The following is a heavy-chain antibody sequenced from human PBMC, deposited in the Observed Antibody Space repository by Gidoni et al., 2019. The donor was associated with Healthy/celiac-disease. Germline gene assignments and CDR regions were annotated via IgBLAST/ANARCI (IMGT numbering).Heavy chain of an antibody. J-gene: IGHJ3*02. CDR3: TRDIFGQYPSTGDAFDI. V-gene: IGHV3-49*03. CDR1: GFTFGDYA. D-gene: IGHD3-10*02. Sequence: EVQLVESGGGLVQPGRSLRLSCTASGFTFGDYAMSWFRQAPGKGLEWVGFIRSKAYGGTTEYAASVKGRFTISRDDSKSIAYLQMNSLKTEDTAVYYCTRDIFGQYPSTGDAFDIWGQGTMVTVSS. CDR2: IRSKAYGGTT.